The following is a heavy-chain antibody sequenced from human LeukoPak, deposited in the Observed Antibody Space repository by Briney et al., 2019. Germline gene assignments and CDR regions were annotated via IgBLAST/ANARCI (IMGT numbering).Heavy chain of an antibody. CDR1: GFTFSSYA. J-gene: IGHJ4*02. V-gene: IGHV3-23*01. CDR3: ARRAGAYSHPYDY. Sequence: GGSLRLSCAASGFTFSSYAMSWVRQTPGKGLEWVSGISGSGGSTYYADSVKGRFTISRDNSKNTFYLQMNSLRAEDTAVYYCARRAGAYSHPYDYWGQGTLVTVSS. CDR2: ISGSGGST. D-gene: IGHD4/OR15-4a*01.